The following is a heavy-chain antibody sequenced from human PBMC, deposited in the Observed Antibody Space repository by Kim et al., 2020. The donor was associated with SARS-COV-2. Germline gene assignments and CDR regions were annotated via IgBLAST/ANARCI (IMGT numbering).Heavy chain of an antibody. CDR2: ISYDGSNK. D-gene: IGHD2-15*01. CDR1: GFTFSSYA. CDR3: PRAALYCSGGGCSHYYYYDSMDV. V-gene: IGHV3-30*04. Sequence: GGSLRLSCVASGFTFSSYAMHWVRQAPGKGLEWVAVISYDGSNKYYAASVKGRFTISRDNSKNTLYLQMNRLRAEDTAVYYCPRAALYCSGGGCSHYYYYDSMDVWGHGATVTGSS. J-gene: IGHJ6*02.